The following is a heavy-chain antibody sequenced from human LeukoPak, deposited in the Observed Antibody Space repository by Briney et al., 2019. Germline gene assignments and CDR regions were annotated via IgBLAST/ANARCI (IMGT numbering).Heavy chain of an antibody. CDR3: ATRAITGTRDHAFDI. D-gene: IGHD1-20*01. CDR2: INHSGST. CDR1: GGSFSGYY. V-gene: IGHV4-34*01. J-gene: IGHJ3*02. Sequence: NASETLSLTCAVYGGSFSGYYWSWIRQPPGKGLEWIGEINHSGSTYYNPSLKSRVTISVDRSKNQFSLKLSSVTAADTAVYYCATRAITGTRDHAFDIWGQGTMVTVSS.